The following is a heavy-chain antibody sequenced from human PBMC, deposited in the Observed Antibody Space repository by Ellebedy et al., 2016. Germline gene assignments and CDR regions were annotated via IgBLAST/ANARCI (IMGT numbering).Heavy chain of an antibody. CDR1: GYTFTSYA. CDR2: INAGNGKT. D-gene: IGHD6-19*01. Sequence: ASVKVSCKASGYTFTSYAMHWVRQAPGQRLEWMGWINAGNGKTKYSQKFQDRVTIIRDTSARTGYMELSNLRFEDTAVYYCAKAGRDNSGRYVDYWGQGTLVTVSS. J-gene: IGHJ4*02. V-gene: IGHV1-3*01. CDR3: AKAGRDNSGRYVDY.